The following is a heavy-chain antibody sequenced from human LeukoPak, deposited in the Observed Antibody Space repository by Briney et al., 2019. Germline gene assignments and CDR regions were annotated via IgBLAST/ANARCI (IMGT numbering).Heavy chain of an antibody. CDR1: GFTFSSYA. Sequence: GGSLRLSCAASGFTFSSYAMSWVRQAPGKGLEWVSAISGSGGSTYYADSVKGRFTISRDNSKNTLYLQMNSLRAEDTALYYCAKYGSGSYYKTSYDYWGQGTLVTVSS. CDR2: ISGSGGST. V-gene: IGHV3-23*01. D-gene: IGHD3-10*01. CDR3: AKYGSGSYYKTSYDY. J-gene: IGHJ4*02.